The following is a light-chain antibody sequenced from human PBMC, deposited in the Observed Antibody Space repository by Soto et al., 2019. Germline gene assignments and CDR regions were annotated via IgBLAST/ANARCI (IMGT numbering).Light chain of an antibody. CDR2: RNN. V-gene: IGLV1-47*01. CDR3: AAWNDGLSGFV. J-gene: IGLJ1*01. Sequence: QSVLTQPPSTSRTPGQRVTISCSGSSSDIGSNAVYWYQQLPGTAPKLLIYRNNQRPSGVPDRFSGTKSGTSASLVISGLRSEDEADYYCAAWNDGLSGFVFGTGTKLTVL. CDR1: SSDIGSNA.